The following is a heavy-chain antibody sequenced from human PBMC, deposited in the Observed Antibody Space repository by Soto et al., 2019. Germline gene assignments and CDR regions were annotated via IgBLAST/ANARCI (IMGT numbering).Heavy chain of an antibody. D-gene: IGHD4-17*01. CDR2: INHSGST. CDR3: ARGGGMTTVTTFGY. V-gene: IGHV4-34*09. CDR1: GGSFSGYY. J-gene: IGHJ4*02. Sequence: PSETLSLTCAVYGGSFSGYYWSWIRQPPGKGLEWIGEINHSGSTYYNPSLKSRVTISVDTSKNQFSLKLSSVTAADTAVYYCARGGGMTTVTTFGYWGQGTLVTVPQ.